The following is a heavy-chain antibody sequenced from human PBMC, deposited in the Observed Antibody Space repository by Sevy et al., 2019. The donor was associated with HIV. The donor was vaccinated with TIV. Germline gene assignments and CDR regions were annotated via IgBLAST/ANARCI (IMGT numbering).Heavy chain of an antibody. CDR1: GYTLTQLS. CDR2: FDPEDGET. D-gene: IGHD3-22*01. Sequence: ASVKVSCKVSGYTLTQLSMNWVRQAPGKGLEWMGCFDPEDGETIYAQKFQGRVTMTEDRSTDTAYMDLSSLRSEDTAVYYCATTKDYYESSGYPFDYWGQGTLVTVSS. J-gene: IGHJ4*02. V-gene: IGHV1-24*01. CDR3: ATTKDYYESSGYPFDY.